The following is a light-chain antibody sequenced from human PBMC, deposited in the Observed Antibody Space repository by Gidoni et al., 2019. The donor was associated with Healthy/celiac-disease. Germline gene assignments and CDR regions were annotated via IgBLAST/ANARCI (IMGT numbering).Light chain of an antibody. CDR2: KDS. CDR3: QSADSSGTYPQV. Sequence: SYELTQPPSVSVSPGQTARITCSGDALPQQYADWYQQKPGQAPVLVIYKDSERPAVSPERFSGASSCTTVTVTISGVQAEDEADYYCQSADSSGTYPQVFGGGTKLTVL. J-gene: IGLJ2*01. V-gene: IGLV3-25*03. CDR1: ALPQQY.